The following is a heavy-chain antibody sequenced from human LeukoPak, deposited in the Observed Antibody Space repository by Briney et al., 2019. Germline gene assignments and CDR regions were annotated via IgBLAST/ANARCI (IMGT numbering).Heavy chain of an antibody. V-gene: IGHV4-59*01. CDR2: IYYSGST. Sequence: TSSGTLSLTCTVSGGSISSYYWSWIRQPPGKGLEWIGYIYYSGSTNYNPSLKSRVTISVDTSKNQFSLKLSSVTAADTAVYYCARELYYYGSGSYYSRWFDPWGQGTLVTVSS. J-gene: IGHJ5*02. CDR1: GGSISSYY. D-gene: IGHD3-10*01. CDR3: ARELYYYGSGSYYSRWFDP.